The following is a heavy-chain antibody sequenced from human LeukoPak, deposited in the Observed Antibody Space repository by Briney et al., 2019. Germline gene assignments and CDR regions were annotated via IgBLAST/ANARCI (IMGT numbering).Heavy chain of an antibody. CDR3: AKGYSSSWYRGAFDI. J-gene: IGHJ3*02. CDR1: GFIFSNFG. D-gene: IGHD6-13*01. V-gene: IGHV3-30*18. Sequence: GGSLRLSCAASGFIFSNFGMHWVRQAPGKGLEWVTVISNDGSNLYYAGSVRGRFTISRDNSKNTLYLQMNSLRAEDTAVYYCAKGYSSSWYRGAFDIWGQGTMVTVSS. CDR2: ISNDGSNL.